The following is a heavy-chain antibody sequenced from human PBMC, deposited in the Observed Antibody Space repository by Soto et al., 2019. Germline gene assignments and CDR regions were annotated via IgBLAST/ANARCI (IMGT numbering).Heavy chain of an antibody. D-gene: IGHD3-9*01. Sequence: PGGSLRLSCTATGFNFSDFYMSWLRQAPGKGLEWISYISSTSTYTNYADSVQGRFTISRDNSKQSLYLQLHNLRAGDSAVYYCARDHYEILTGSGWFGPWGLGTLVTVSS. CDR2: ISSTSTYT. CDR3: ARDHYEILTGSGWFGP. J-gene: IGHJ5*02. CDR1: GFNFSDFY. V-gene: IGHV3-11*06.